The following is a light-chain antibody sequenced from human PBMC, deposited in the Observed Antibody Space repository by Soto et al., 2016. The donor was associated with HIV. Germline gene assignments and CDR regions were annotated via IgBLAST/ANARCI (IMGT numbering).Light chain of an antibody. J-gene: IGKJ1*01. CDR2: MAS. V-gene: IGKV1-5*03. CDR3: QQYQTEEGT. CDR1: QSISSW. Sequence: DIQMTQSPSILSASVGDRVTITCRASQSISSWVAWYQQKPGKAPNLLIYMASNLESGVPSRFSGGGSGTEFTLTISSLQPDDFATYYCQQYQTEEGTFGQGTTVEIK.